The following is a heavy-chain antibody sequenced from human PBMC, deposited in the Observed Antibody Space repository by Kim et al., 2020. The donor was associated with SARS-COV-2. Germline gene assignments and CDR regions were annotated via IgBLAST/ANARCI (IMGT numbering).Heavy chain of an antibody. CDR1: GFTFSDYA. V-gene: IGHV3-23*01. CDR3: AKVVGSSGYYYWGS. J-gene: IGHJ5*02. D-gene: IGHD3-22*01. Sequence: GGSLRLSCAASGFTFSDYAMNWVRQAPGKGLEWVSDISGGGGNTYYADSVKGRFTISRDNTKNTLYLQMNSLRAEDTAVYYCAKVVGSSGYYYWGSWGQGTLVTVSS. CDR2: ISGGGGNT.